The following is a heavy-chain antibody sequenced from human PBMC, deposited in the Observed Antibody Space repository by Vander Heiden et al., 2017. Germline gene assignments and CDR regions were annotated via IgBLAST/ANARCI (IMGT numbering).Heavy chain of an antibody. CDR3: ARYGGNGYFDY. CDR2: IWYDGSKK. CDR1: GFTFSSYG. J-gene: IGHJ4*02. Sequence: QVQLVESGGGVVQPGRSLRLSCAASGFTFSSYGMHWVRQAPGKGLEWVAVIWYDGSKKYEADSVKGRFTISRDNAKNTLYMQMNRMRAEDTAVYYVARYGGNGYFDYWGQGTMVTVYS. D-gene: IGHD2-15*01. V-gene: IGHV3-33*01.